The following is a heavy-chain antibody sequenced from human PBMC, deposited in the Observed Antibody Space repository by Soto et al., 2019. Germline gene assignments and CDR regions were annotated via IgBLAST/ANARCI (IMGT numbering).Heavy chain of an antibody. CDR2: IYYSGST. CDR3: ERDGPIFDY. Sequence: QVQLQESGPGLVKPSETLSLTCTVSGGSISSYYWSWIRQPPGKGLEWIGYIYYSGSTNYNPSLKSRVNISVDTSKNQFSLKLSYVTAADTAVYYCERDGPIFDYWCQGTLVTVSS. J-gene: IGHJ4*02. CDR1: GGSISSYY. V-gene: IGHV4-59*01.